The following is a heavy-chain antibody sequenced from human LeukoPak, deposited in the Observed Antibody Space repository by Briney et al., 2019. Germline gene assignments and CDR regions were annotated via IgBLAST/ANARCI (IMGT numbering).Heavy chain of an antibody. D-gene: IGHD1-1*01. CDR3: AKELERTLLEY. CDR1: GFTFSRYA. J-gene: IGHJ4*02. V-gene: IGHV3-23*01. Sequence: GESLRLSCAASGFTFSRYAMTWVRQAPGKGLEWVSVISGSGGTTDYADSVKGRFTISRDSSKNTLYLQMKSLRAEDTAVYYCAKELERTLLEYWGQGTLVTVSS. CDR2: ISGSGGTT.